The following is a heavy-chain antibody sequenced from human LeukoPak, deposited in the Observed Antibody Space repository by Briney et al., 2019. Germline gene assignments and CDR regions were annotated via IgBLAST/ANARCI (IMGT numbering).Heavy chain of an antibody. CDR2: INPNSGGT. CDR1: GYTFTGYY. CDR3: ARGRYGVGRPYWFDP. J-gene: IGHJ5*02. Sequence: ASGKVSCKASGYTFTGYYMHWVRQAPGQGLEWMGWINPNSGGTNYAQKFQGRVTMTRDTSISTAYMELSRLRSDDTAVYYCARGRYGVGRPYWFDPWGQGTLVTVSS. D-gene: IGHD4-17*01. V-gene: IGHV1-2*02.